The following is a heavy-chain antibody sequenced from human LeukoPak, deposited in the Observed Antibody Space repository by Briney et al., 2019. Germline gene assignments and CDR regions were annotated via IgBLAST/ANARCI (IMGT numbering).Heavy chain of an antibody. Sequence: PGGSLRLSCAASGFTFSSYGMHWVRQAPGKGLEWVAFIRCDGSNKYYADSVKGRFTISRDNSKNTLYLQMNSLRAEDTAVYYCAKDVVVRRDYVWGSYRYTDSYPDYWGQGTLVTVSS. CDR1: GFTFSSYG. CDR3: AKDVVVRRDYVWGSYRYTDSYPDY. D-gene: IGHD3-16*02. CDR2: IRCDGSNK. J-gene: IGHJ4*02. V-gene: IGHV3-30*02.